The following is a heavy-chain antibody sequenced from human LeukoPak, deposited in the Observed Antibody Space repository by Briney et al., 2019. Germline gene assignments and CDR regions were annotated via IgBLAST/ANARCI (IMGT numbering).Heavy chain of an antibody. V-gene: IGHV3-21*01. CDR1: GFTFSTYS. CDR3: ARGSGSGRSWGTNYFDY. CDR2: ISSGSTYI. Sequence: AGGSLRLSCAASGFTFSTYSINWVRQAPGKGLEWVSSISSGSTYIYYADSVKGRFTISRDNAKNSLSLQMNSLRADDTAVYYCARGSGSGRSWGTNYFDYWGQGSLVTVSS. D-gene: IGHD6-19*01. J-gene: IGHJ4*02.